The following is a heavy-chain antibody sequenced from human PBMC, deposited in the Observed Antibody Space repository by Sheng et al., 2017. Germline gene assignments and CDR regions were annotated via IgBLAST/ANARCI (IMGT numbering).Heavy chain of an antibody. J-gene: IGHJ3*02. D-gene: IGHD6-6*01. CDR2: IHYSGTT. CDR3: VQTNEYTSYEAFDI. CDR1: WLHQSSL. V-gene: IGHV4-59*11. Sequence: QVQLQESGPGLVKPSETPVPHLQCLWWLHQSSLLELDPAAPGKRLEWIAYIHYSGTTNYNPPSLXSRITIXQDTSKNQVSLKVTSVTAADTAVYYCVQTNEYTSYEAFDIWGQGTTVTVSS.